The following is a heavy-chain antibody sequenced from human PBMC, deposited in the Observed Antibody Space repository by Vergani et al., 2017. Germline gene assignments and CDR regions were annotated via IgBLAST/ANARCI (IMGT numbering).Heavy chain of an antibody. D-gene: IGHD6-6*01. CDR3: ARAGSSFLGWFDP. Sequence: QVQLQESGPGLVKPSETLSLTCTVSGGSISSYYWSWIRQPPGKGLEWIGYIYYSGSTNYNPSLKSRVTISVDTSKNQFSLKLSSETAADTAVYYCARAGSSFLGWFDPWGQGTLVTVSS. V-gene: IGHV4-59*01. CDR2: IYYSGST. J-gene: IGHJ5*02. CDR1: GGSISSYY.